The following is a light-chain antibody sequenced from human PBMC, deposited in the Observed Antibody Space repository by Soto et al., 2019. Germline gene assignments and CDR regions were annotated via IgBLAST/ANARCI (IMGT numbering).Light chain of an antibody. J-gene: IGKJ2*01. CDR2: AAS. Sequence: AIRMTQSPSSLSASTGDRVTITCRASQGISSYLAWYQQKPGKAPKLLIYAASTLQSGVPSRFSGSGSGTDFTLTVSCLQSEDFATYHCQQYYSYPYMYTFGQRTKLETK. V-gene: IGKV1-8*01. CDR3: QQYYSYPYMYT. CDR1: QGISSY.